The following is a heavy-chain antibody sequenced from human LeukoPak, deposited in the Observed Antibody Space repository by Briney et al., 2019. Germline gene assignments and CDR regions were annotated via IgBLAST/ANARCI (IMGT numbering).Heavy chain of an antibody. CDR3: ARQMTTVTAGWFDP. J-gene: IGHJ5*02. CDR1: GYTFTSYG. CDR2: ISAYNGNT. Sequence: ASVKVSCKASGYTFTSYGISWVRQAPGQGLEWMGWISAYNGNTNYAQKLQGRVTTTTDTSTSTAYMELRSLRSDDTAVYYCARQMTTVTAGWFDPWGQGTLVTVSS. D-gene: IGHD4-11*01. V-gene: IGHV1-18*01.